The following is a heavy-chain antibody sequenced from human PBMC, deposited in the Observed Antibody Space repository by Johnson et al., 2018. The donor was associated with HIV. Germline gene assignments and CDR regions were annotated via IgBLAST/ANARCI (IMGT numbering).Heavy chain of an antibody. CDR3: ARGWDSSSSAFDI. Sequence: QVQLVESGGGVVQPGGSLRLSCAASGFTFSDYYMSWVRQAPGKGLEWVSYISSSGSTIYYADSVKGRFTISRDNAKNSLYLQMNSLSAEDTAVYYCARGWDSSSSAFDIWGQGTMVTVSS. CDR1: GFTFSDYY. CDR2: ISSSGSTI. J-gene: IGHJ3*02. V-gene: IGHV3-11*04. D-gene: IGHD6-6*01.